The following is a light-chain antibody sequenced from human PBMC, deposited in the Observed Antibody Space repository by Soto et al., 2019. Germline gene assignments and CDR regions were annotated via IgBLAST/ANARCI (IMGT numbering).Light chain of an antibody. CDR1: QGLNSN. CDR3: QQYDNWPPYT. Sequence: EIVMTQSPATLSVSPGERATLSCRASQGLNSNLAWYQQKPGQAPRLLIYDTSTRATGIPARFTGSGSGTEFTLTISSLQSGDFAVYYCQQYDNWPPYTFGQGTRLEIK. J-gene: IGKJ2*01. V-gene: IGKV3-15*01. CDR2: DTS.